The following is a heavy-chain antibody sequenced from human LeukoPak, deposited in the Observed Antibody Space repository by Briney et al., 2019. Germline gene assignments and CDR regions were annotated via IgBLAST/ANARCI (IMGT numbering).Heavy chain of an antibody. D-gene: IGHD4-17*01. CDR2: ISYDGSND. V-gene: IGHV3-30*18. CDR1: GFAFSSYG. Sequence: GRSLRLSCAASGFAFSSYGIHWVRQAPGKGLEWVAVISYDGSNDYYADSVKGRFTISRDNSMHTLYLHMNSLRAEDTAVYYCAKGDYGDYFFDYWGQGILVIVSS. J-gene: IGHJ4*02. CDR3: AKGDYGDYFFDY.